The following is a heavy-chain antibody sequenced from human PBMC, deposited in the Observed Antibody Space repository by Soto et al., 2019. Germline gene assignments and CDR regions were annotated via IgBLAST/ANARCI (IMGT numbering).Heavy chain of an antibody. CDR1: GGTFSSYT. D-gene: IGHD2-15*01. J-gene: IGHJ3*02. V-gene: IGHV1-69*10. CDR3: AMGGGYCSGSSCYSFPSIAPEILPAFDI. Sequence: ASVKVSCKASGGTFSSYTISCVRQAPGQGLEWMGGIIPILGIANYAQKFQGRVTITADKSTSTAYMELSSLRSEDTAVYYCAMGGGYCSGSSCYSFPSIAPEILPAFDIWGQGTMVTVSS. CDR2: IIPILGIA.